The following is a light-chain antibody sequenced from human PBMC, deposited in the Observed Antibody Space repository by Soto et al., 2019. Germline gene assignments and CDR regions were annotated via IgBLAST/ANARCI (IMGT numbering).Light chain of an antibody. Sequence: EIVLTQSPGTLFLSPGERATLSCRASQSVSSSYLAWYQQKPGQAPRLLIYGASSRATGIPDRFSGSGSGTDFTLTISRLEPEDFAVYYCQQYGSSPPTFGPGTKVDNK. CDR1: QSVSSSY. J-gene: IGKJ3*01. V-gene: IGKV3-20*01. CDR2: GAS. CDR3: QQYGSSPPT.